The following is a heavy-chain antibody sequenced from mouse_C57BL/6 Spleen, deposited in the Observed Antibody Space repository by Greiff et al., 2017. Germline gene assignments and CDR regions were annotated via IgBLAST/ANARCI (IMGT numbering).Heavy chain of an antibody. Sequence: EVMLVESGPELVKPGASVKIPCKASGYTFTDYNMDWVKQSHGKSLEWIGDINPNNGGTIYNQKFKGKATLTVDKSSSTAYMELRSLTSEDTAVYYCARRRDYYAMDYWGQGTSVTVSS. D-gene: IGHD3-3*01. CDR1: GYTFTDYN. CDR3: ARRRDYYAMDY. J-gene: IGHJ4*01. V-gene: IGHV1-18*01. CDR2: INPNNGGT.